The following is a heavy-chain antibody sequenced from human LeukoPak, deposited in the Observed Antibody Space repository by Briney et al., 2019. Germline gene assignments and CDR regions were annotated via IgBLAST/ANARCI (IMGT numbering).Heavy chain of an antibody. CDR2: THSSGST. CDR3: ARTGYSGSRWYFDS. J-gene: IGHJ4*02. CDR1: GGSMSGSY. Sequence: PSETLSLTCTVSGGSMSGSYWSWIRQPPGKGLEWIGYTHSSGSTNYNPSLKSRVTISVDTSKNQFSLKLSSVTAADTAVYYCARTGYSGSRWYFDSWGQGTLVTVSS. V-gene: IGHV4-4*09. D-gene: IGHD6-13*01.